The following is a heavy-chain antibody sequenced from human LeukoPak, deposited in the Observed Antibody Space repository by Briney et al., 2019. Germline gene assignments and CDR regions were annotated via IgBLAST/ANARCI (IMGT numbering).Heavy chain of an antibody. Sequence: PSETLSLTCTVSGGSISSYYWSWIRQPAGKGLEWIGRIYTSGSTNYNPSLKSRVTMPVDTFKNQFSLKLSSVTAADTAVYYCARDHKFGGYYYGMDVWGQGTTVTVSS. D-gene: IGHD3-10*01. J-gene: IGHJ6*02. V-gene: IGHV4-4*07. CDR3: ARDHKFGGYYYGMDV. CDR2: IYTSGST. CDR1: GGSISSYY.